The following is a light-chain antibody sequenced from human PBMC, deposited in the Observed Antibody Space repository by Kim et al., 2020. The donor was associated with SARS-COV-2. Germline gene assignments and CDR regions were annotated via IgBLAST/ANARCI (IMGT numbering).Light chain of an antibody. CDR1: QTVLYNSNNKNY. Sequence: RATINYKSSQTVLYNSNNKNYLAWYQQKPGQAPKLLIYWASIRESGVSDRFSGSGSETDFTLTISSLQAEDVAVYYCQQYYSTPPSFGQGTKLEIK. CDR3: QQYYSTPPS. J-gene: IGKJ2*03. CDR2: WAS. V-gene: IGKV4-1*01.